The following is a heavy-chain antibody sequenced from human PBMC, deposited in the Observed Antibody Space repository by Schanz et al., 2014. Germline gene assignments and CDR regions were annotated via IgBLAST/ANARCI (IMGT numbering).Heavy chain of an antibody. J-gene: IGHJ1*01. CDR1: GYTFTSYG. D-gene: IGHD6-13*01. V-gene: IGHV1-18*04. Sequence: QVQLVQSGAEVKKPGASVKVSCKASGYTFTSYGISWVRQAPGQGPEWMGWISDYNADTKYAQKVQGRVTMTTDTSTSTAYMELRSLRPDDTAVYYCAGATYSSSWYGGSEYFQHWGQGTLVTVSS. CDR3: AGATYSSSWYGGSEYFQH. CDR2: ISDYNADT.